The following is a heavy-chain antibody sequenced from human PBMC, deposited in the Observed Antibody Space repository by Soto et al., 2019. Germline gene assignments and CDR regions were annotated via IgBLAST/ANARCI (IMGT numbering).Heavy chain of an antibody. V-gene: IGHV1-69*04. D-gene: IGHD4-17*01. J-gene: IGHJ4*02. CDR3: ARDSPTDGNSDY. CDR1: GGTFSSYT. Sequence: SVKVSCKASGGTFSSYTISWVRQAPGQGLEWMGRIIPILGIANYAQKFQGRVTITADKSTSTAYMELSSLRSEDTAVYCCARDSPTDGNSDYWGQGTLVTVSS. CDR2: IIPILGIA.